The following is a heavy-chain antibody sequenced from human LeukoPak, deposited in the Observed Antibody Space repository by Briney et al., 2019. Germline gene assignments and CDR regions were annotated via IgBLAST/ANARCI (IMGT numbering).Heavy chain of an antibody. CDR2: TYYRSKWYN. CDR1: GDSVSSNSAA. CDR3: AREHYYYDSSGYYYASEDDAFDI. J-gene: IGHJ3*02. V-gene: IGHV6-1*01. D-gene: IGHD3-22*01. Sequence: SQTLSLTCAISGDSVSSNSAAWNWIRQSPSRGLEWLGRTYYRSKWYNDYAVSVKSRITINPDTSKNQFSQQLNSVTPEDTAVYYCAREHYYYDSSGYYYASEDDAFDIWGQGTMVTVSS.